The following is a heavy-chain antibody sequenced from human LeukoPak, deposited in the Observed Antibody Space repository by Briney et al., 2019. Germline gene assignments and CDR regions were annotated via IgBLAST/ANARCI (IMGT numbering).Heavy chain of an antibody. CDR3: ARHRAAAGTKRLDY. Sequence: SETLSLTCTVSGGSISSSSYYWGWIRQPPGKGLEWIGSIYYSGSTYYNPSLKSRVTISVDTSKNQFSLKLSSVTAADTAVYYCARHRAAAGTKRLDYSGQGTLGTVSS. CDR2: IYYSGST. J-gene: IGHJ4*02. V-gene: IGHV4-39*01. D-gene: IGHD6-13*01. CDR1: GGSISSSSYY.